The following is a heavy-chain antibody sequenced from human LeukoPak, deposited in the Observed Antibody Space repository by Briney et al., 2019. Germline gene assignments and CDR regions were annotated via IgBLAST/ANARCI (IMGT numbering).Heavy chain of an antibody. D-gene: IGHD1-26*01. CDR2: VHYSGST. J-gene: IGHJ4*02. CDR1: GGSISSYY. Sequence: PSETLSLTCTVSGGSISSYYWSWVRQPPGKGLEWIGYVHYSGSTKYSPSLKSRVTISVDTSKNQFSLKLSSVTAADTAVYYCARGRTGSYFAADYWGQGTLGTVSS. CDR3: ARGRTGSYFAADY. V-gene: IGHV4-59*01.